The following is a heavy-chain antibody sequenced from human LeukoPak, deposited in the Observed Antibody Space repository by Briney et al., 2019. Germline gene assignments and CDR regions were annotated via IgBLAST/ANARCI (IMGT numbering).Heavy chain of an antibody. Sequence: SETLSLTCTVSGGSISSYYWSWIRQPAGKGLEWIGSVYYSGSTYYNPSLKSRVTISVDTSKNQFSLKLTSVTAADTAVYYCARDWPRQQRALRNWFDPWGQGTLVTVSS. V-gene: IGHV4-4*07. CDR2: VYYSGST. CDR3: ARDWPRQQRALRNWFDP. J-gene: IGHJ5*02. CDR1: GGSISSYY. D-gene: IGHD6-13*01.